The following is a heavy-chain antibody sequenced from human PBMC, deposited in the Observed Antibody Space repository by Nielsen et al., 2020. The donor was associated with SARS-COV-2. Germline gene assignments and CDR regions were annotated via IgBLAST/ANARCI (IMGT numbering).Heavy chain of an antibody. Sequence: GGSLRLSCAASGFTFSNHAIHWVRQAPGKGLEWVAVISHDGRDKYFADSVKGRFTISRDNSKNTLYLQMNSLRVEDTALYYCARSIRPRMIWNNWFDPWGQGTLVTVSS. D-gene: IGHD3/OR15-3a*01. CDR3: ARSIRPRMIWNNWFDP. J-gene: IGHJ5*02. V-gene: IGHV3-30*01. CDR1: GFTFSNHA. CDR2: ISHDGRDK.